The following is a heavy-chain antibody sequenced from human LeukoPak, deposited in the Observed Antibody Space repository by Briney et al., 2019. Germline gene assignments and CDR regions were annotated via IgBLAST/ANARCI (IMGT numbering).Heavy chain of an antibody. J-gene: IGHJ4*02. CDR1: GGSISSYY. CDR2: IYHSGST. Sequence: SETLSLTCTVSGGSISSYYWSWIRQPPGKGLEWIGYIYHSGSTYYNPSLKSRVTISVDRSKNQFSLKLSSVTAADTAVYYCARSPDIVATPFDYWGQGTLVTVSS. CDR3: ARSPDIVATPFDY. D-gene: IGHD5-12*01. V-gene: IGHV4-59*12.